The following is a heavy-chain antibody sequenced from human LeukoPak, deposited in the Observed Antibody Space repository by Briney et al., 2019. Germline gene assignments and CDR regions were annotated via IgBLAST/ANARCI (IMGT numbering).Heavy chain of an antibody. CDR3: VRGDRRDF. J-gene: IGHJ4*02. V-gene: IGHV3-48*03. D-gene: IGHD3-16*01. Sequence: GSLRLSCAASGFTFSSYEMNWVRQAPGKGLEWVSSIDSSGVSTFCVASLRGRFTISRDNAKNSLYLQMNSLRAEDTAVYHCVRGDRRDFWGQGTLVTVSS. CDR1: GFTFSSYE. CDR2: IDSSGVST.